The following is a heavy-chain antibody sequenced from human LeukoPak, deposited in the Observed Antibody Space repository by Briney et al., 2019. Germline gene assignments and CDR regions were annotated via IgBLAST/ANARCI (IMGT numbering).Heavy chain of an antibody. D-gene: IGHD4-11*01. V-gene: IGHV1-2*02. CDR2: INPNSGGT. CDR1: GYTFTGYY. CDR3: ARSASDYSNYDWFDP. J-gene: IGHJ5*02. Sequence: ASVKVSCKASGYTFTGYYMHWVRQAPGQGLEWMGWINPNSGGTNYAQKFQGRVTMTRDTSISTAYMELSRLRSDDTAVYYCARSASDYSNYDWFDPWGQGTLVTVSS.